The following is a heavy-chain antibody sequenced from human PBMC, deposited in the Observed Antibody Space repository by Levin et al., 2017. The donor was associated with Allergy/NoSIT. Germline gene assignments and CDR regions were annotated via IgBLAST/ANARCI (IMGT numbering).Heavy chain of an antibody. CDR1: GGSITSYY. Sequence: SQTLSLTCSVSGGSITSYYWSWIRQSPGKGLEWIGYIYHGGSTNYNPSLKSRLTISLDTSKNQFSLRLTSVTPADTAVYYCTRDDRDGYDFWGQGILVTVAS. V-gene: IGHV4-59*01. J-gene: IGHJ4*02. CDR2: IYHGGST. CDR3: TRDDRDGYDF. D-gene: IGHD5-24*01.